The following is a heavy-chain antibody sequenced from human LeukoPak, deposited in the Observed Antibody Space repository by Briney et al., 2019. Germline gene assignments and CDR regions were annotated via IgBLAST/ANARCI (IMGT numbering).Heavy chain of an antibody. V-gene: IGHV4-59*08. CDR3: ARLYNWNNYYYGMDV. CDR1: GGSISSYH. CDR2: IYYSGST. D-gene: IGHD1/OR15-1a*01. J-gene: IGHJ6*02. Sequence: SETLSLTCTVSGGSISSYHWGWIRQPPGKGLEWIGYIYYSGSTYYNPSLKSRVTISVDTSKNQFSLKLSSVTAADTAVYYCARLYNWNNYYYGMDVWGQGTTVTVSS.